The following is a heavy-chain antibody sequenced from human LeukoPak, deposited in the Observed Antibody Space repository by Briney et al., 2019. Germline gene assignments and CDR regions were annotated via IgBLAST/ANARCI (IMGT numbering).Heavy chain of an antibody. V-gene: IGHV3-48*03. J-gene: IGHJ4*02. CDR2: ISSSGSTI. Sequence: GGSLRLSCAASGFTFSSYEMNWVRQAPGKGLEWVSYISSSGSTIYYADSVKGRFTISRDNAKNSLYLQMNSLRAEDTAVYYCARRHIVVVTAIQGGSRFDYWGQGTLVTVSS. CDR3: ARRHIVVVTAIQGGSRFDY. CDR1: GFTFSSYE. D-gene: IGHD2-21*02.